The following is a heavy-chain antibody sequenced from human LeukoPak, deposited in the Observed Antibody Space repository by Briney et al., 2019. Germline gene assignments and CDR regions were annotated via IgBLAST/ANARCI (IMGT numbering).Heavy chain of an antibody. CDR1: GFTFSVYG. J-gene: IGHJ4*02. CDR2: VSSSTSTI. Sequence: RGSLRLSCAASGFTFSVYGMNWVRQAPGKGLEWISYVSSSTSTINYADSVKGRFTISRDNSKNTLYLQMNSLRAEDTAVYYCAKRLGYSSGYFDYWGQGTLVTVSS. D-gene: IGHD6-19*01. V-gene: IGHV3-48*01. CDR3: AKRLGYSSGYFDY.